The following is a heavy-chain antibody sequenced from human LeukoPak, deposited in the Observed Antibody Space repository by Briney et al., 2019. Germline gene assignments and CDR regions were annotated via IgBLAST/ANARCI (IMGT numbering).Heavy chain of an antibody. CDR3: AKDQRLWFGEWKKSACDPAPLDY. CDR1: GFTFSSYA. D-gene: IGHD3-10*01. CDR2: ISGSGGST. Sequence: GGSLRLSCAASGFTFSSYAMSWVRQAPGKGLEWVSAISGSGGSTYYADSVKGRFTISRDNSKNTLYLQMNSLRAEDTAVYYCAKDQRLWFGEWKKSACDPAPLDYWGQGTLVTVSS. V-gene: IGHV3-23*01. J-gene: IGHJ4*02.